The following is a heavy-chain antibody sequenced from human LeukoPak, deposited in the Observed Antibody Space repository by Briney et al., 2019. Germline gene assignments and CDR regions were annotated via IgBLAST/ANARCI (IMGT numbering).Heavy chain of an antibody. CDR3: ARSSLDGDYGTFDY. CDR1: GGSISSGGYY. V-gene: IGHV4-61*08. Sequence: SETLSLTCTVSGGSISSGGYYWSWIRQPPGKGLEWIGYIYYSGSTNYNPSLKSRVTISVDTSKNQFSPKLSSVTAADTAVYYCARSSLDGDYGTFDYWGQGTLVTVSS. CDR2: IYYSGST. J-gene: IGHJ4*02. D-gene: IGHD4-17*01.